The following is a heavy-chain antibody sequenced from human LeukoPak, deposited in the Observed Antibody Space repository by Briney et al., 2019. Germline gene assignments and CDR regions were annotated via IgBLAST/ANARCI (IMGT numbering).Heavy chain of an antibody. D-gene: IGHD4-17*01. CDR3: AREARPPGDYENWFDP. V-gene: IGHV3-21*01. Sequence: GGSLRLSCAASGFTFSSYSMNWVRQAPGKGLEWVSSISSSSSYIYYADSVKGRFTISRDNAKNSLYLQMNSLRAEDTAVYYCAREARPPGDYENWFDPWGQGTLVTVSS. CDR1: GFTFSSYS. J-gene: IGHJ5*02. CDR2: ISSSSSYI.